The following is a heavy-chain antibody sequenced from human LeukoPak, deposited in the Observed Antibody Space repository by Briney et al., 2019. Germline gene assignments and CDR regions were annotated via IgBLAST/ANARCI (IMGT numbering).Heavy chain of an antibody. CDR3: ARDTLTEILTAYRYWYFDL. J-gene: IGHJ2*01. CDR1: GFTFSSYW. CDR2: INQDGSEK. D-gene: IGHD3-9*01. Sequence: GGSLRLSCAASGFTFSSYWMSWVRQAPGRGLDWVANINQDGSEKYFVDSVKGRFTISRDNAKNSLYLQMDSLRAEDTAVYYCARDTLTEILTAYRYWYFDLWGRGTLVTVSS. V-gene: IGHV3-7*04.